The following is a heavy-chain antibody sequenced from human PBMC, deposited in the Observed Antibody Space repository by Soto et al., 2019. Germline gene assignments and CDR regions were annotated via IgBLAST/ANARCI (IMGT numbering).Heavy chain of an antibody. CDR1: GGSISSNNW. CDR3: AREVIGAPGSFEANWFDP. J-gene: IGHJ5*02. Sequence: QVQLQESGPGLVRPSGTLSLTCAVSGGSISSNNWWSWVRQSPGKGLEWIGEIYHSGSTNYNPSLKTRVTMSVDKSKNQFSLKLNSVTAADTAVYYCAREVIGAPGSFEANWFDPWGQRTPVIVSS. V-gene: IGHV4-4*02. CDR2: IYHSGST. D-gene: IGHD6-13*01.